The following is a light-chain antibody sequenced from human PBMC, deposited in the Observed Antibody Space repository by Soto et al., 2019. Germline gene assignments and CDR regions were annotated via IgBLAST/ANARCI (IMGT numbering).Light chain of an antibody. CDR3: CSYIGSYSVI. J-gene: IGLJ2*01. CDR2: DVT. Sequence: QSALTQPRSVSGSPGMSVTVSCTGTSSDFITYHYVSWYQLHPGKAPKLLIYDVTRRPSGVPDRFSGSKSDNTASLTISGLQAEDEADYYCCSYIGSYSVIFGGGTKLTVL. CDR1: SSDFITYHY. V-gene: IGLV2-11*01.